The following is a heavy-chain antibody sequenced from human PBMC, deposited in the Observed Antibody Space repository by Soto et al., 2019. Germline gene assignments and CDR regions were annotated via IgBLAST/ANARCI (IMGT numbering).Heavy chain of an antibody. J-gene: IGHJ4*02. CDR2: IKKDGSEE. D-gene: IGHD5-18*01. Sequence: GGSLRLSCVTSGFTFRTYWMSWVRQAPGKGLEWVACIKKDGSEEYYVDSVKGRFTISRDNAKNSLYLQMNSLRAEDTAVYYCAGLDTSMVKTPGYWGQGTPVTVSS. CDR3: AGLDTSMVKTPGY. V-gene: IGHV3-7*01. CDR1: GFTFRTYW.